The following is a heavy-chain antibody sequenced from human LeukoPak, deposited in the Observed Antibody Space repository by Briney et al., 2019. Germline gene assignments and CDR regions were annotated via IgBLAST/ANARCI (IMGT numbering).Heavy chain of an antibody. V-gene: IGHV3-30*02. CDR2: IRYDESRT. J-gene: IGHJ4*02. D-gene: IGHD6-19*01. Sequence: GVSLRLSCAASGFRFSSYGMHWVRQAPGKGLEWVSFIRYDESRTFYGDSVKGRFIISRDDSKNTVYLHMHSLRTEDTAVYYCARPLVTTVAGTYYFGYWGQGTLVAVSS. CDR3: ARPLVTTVAGTYYFGY. CDR1: GFRFSSYG.